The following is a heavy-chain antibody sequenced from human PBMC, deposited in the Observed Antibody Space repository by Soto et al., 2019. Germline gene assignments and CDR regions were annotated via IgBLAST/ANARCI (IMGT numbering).Heavy chain of an antibody. D-gene: IGHD3-16*01. Sequence: QVHLAQSGAEVKKPGASVKVSCKISGYSLSELSIHWVRQAPGKGLEWMGGFDPENAETIFYSQKSQGRLTMTEDTSTDTAYMELSSLRSEDTAVYYCTSDCDTSMTFEHWGQGNLVTVSS. V-gene: IGHV1-24*01. CDR2: FDPENAET. CDR1: GYSLSELS. CDR3: TSDCDTSMTFEH. J-gene: IGHJ4*02.